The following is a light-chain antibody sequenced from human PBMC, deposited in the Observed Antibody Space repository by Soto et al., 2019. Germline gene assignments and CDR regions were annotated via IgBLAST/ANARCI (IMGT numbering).Light chain of an antibody. CDR3: HQRQSWPRT. Sequence: ELVLTQYPGSLSLSPGERVTLSFRASQSVTSSYIAWYQQKSGQAPRLLLYGASIRAAGIPARFSASGTGTDFTLTISDVQPEDFAVYYCHQRQSWPRTSGQGSKVDI. V-gene: IGKV3-20*01. CDR1: QSVTSSY. CDR2: GAS. J-gene: IGKJ1*01.